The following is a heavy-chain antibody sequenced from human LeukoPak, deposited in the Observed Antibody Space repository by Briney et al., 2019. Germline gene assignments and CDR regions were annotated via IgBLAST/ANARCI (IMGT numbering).Heavy chain of an antibody. Sequence: GGSLRLSCAASGFTFSNSAMSWVRQAPGKGLEWVSTLSGSGITTYYADSVKGRFTISRDNSKNTLYLQMNSLRAEDTAVYYCTKGIYSSGWSYFDYWGHGTLVTVSS. J-gene: IGHJ4*01. V-gene: IGHV3-23*01. D-gene: IGHD6-19*01. CDR2: LSGSGITT. CDR3: TKGIYSSGWSYFDY. CDR1: GFTFSNSA.